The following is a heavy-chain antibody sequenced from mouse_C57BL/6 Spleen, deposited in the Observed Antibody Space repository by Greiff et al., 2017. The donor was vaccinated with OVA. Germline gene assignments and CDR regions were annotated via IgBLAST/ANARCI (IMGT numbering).Heavy chain of an antibody. Sequence: VQLVESGPGLVQPSQSLSITCTVSGFSLTSYGVHWVRQSPGKGLEWLGVIWRGGSTDYNAAFMSRLSITKDNSKSQVFFKMNSLQADDTAIYYCAKERNYDYDGWYFDVWGTGTTVTVSS. J-gene: IGHJ1*03. CDR3: AKERNYDYDGWYFDV. CDR2: IWRGGST. V-gene: IGHV2-5*01. D-gene: IGHD2-4*01. CDR1: GFSLTSYG.